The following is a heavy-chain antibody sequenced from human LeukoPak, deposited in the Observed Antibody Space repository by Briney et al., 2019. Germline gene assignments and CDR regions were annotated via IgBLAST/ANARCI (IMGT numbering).Heavy chain of an antibody. Sequence: ASVKVSCKASGYTFTSYYMHWVRQAPGQGLEWMGIINPSGGSTSYAQKFQGRVTMTRDTSTSTVYMELSSLRSEDTAVYYCARVMAYCGGDCYSPDAFDIWGQGTVVTVSS. CDR2: INPSGGST. V-gene: IGHV1-46*01. CDR1: GYTFTSYY. CDR3: ARVMAYCGGDCYSPDAFDI. J-gene: IGHJ3*02. D-gene: IGHD2-21*02.